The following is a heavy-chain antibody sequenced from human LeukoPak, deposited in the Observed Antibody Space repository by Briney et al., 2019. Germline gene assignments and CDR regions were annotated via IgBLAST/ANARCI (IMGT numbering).Heavy chain of an antibody. Sequence: KASETLSLTCTVSGGSFSGYYCTWIRQPPGKGLEWIGEINHSGSANYNPSLKSRVTISLDTSKNQFSLKLSSVTAADTAVYYCARGQGTVTTHWGQGTLVTVSS. D-gene: IGHD4-17*01. CDR1: GGSFSGYY. CDR2: INHSGSA. CDR3: ARGQGTVTTH. J-gene: IGHJ4*02. V-gene: IGHV4-34*01.